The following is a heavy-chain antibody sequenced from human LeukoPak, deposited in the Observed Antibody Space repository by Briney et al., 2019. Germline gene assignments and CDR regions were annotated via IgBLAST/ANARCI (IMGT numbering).Heavy chain of an antibody. Sequence: PSETLSLTCTVSGGSISSGGYYWSWIRQHPGKGLEWIGYIYYSGSTYYNPSLKSRVTISVDTSKNQFSLKLSSVTAADTAVYYCARGGDIVVVPAAMDVDYWGQGTLVTVSS. J-gene: IGHJ4*02. V-gene: IGHV4-31*03. CDR2: IYYSGST. CDR3: ARGGDIVVVPAAMDVDY. CDR1: GGSISSGGYY. D-gene: IGHD2-2*01.